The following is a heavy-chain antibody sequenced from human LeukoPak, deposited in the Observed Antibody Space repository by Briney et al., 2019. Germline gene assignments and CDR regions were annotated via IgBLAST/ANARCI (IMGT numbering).Heavy chain of an antibody. V-gene: IGHV3-48*03. Sequence: GGSLRLSCAASGFTFSSYEMNWVRQAPGKGLEWVSYISSSGSTIYYADSVKGRFTISRDNAKNSLYLQMNSLRAEDTAVYYCAREGRAMATGNFDYWSQGTLVTVSS. CDR1: GFTFSSYE. D-gene: IGHD5-18*01. J-gene: IGHJ4*02. CDR2: ISSSGSTI. CDR3: AREGRAMATGNFDY.